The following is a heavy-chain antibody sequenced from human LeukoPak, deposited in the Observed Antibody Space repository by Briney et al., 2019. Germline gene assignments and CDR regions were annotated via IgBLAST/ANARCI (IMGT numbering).Heavy chain of an antibody. CDR3: ARAGVTYYDYVWGSYPDY. D-gene: IGHD3-16*02. J-gene: IGHJ4*02. Sequence: ASVKVSCKASGYTFTSYGISWVRQAPGQGLEWMGWISAYNGNTNYAQKLQGRVNMTTDTSTSTAYMQLRSLRSDDTAVYYCARAGVTYYDYVWGSYPDYWGQGTLVTVSS. CDR1: GYTFTSYG. CDR2: ISAYNGNT. V-gene: IGHV1-18*01.